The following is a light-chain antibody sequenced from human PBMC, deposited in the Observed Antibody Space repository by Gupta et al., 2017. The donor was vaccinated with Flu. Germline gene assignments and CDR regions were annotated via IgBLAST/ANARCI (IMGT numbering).Light chain of an antibody. CDR1: SSNIGAGYD. V-gene: IGLV1-40*01. J-gene: IGLJ1*01. CDR3: QSDDSSRSGYV. Sequence: QSVLTQPPSVSAAPGQRVTISCTGSSSNIGAGYDVHWYQQLPGTAPKLLIYGNSNRPSGVPDRFSGAKSGTSAALAITGLQAEDEADYYCQSDDSSRSGYVFGTGTKVTVL. CDR2: GNS.